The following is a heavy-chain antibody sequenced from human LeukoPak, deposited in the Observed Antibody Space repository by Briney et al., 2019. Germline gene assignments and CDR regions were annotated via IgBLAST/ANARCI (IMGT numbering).Heavy chain of an antibody. V-gene: IGHV4-30-4*08. CDR3: ARVIQGSSALMVFDY. Sequence: PSQTLSLTCTVSGGSISSGDYYWSWIRQPPGEGLEWIGYIYYSGSTYYNPSLKSRVTMSVDTSKNQFSLKLSSVPAADTAVYYCARVIQGSSALMVFDYWGQGTLVTVSS. J-gene: IGHJ4*02. CDR2: IYYSGST. CDR1: GGSISSGDYY. D-gene: IGHD6-6*01.